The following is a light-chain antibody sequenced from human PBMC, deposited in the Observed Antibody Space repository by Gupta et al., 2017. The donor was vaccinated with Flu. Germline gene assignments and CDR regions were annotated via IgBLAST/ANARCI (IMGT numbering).Light chain of an antibody. CDR2: RAS. J-gene: IGKJ2*01. V-gene: IGKV1-5*03. Sequence: DIQMTQSPSTLSASVGDRVTITCRASQSISTWLAWYQQKPGKAPKLLIYRASILESGVPSRFSGSGYGTEFTLTISSRQPDDFATYYCRQYNSYPMYNFGQGTKMEIK. CDR3: RQYNSYPMYN. CDR1: QSISTW.